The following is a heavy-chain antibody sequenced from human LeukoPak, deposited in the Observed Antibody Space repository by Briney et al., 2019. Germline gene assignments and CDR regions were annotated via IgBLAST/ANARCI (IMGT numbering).Heavy chain of an antibody. CDR3: ASIPRYGPYDAFDI. D-gene: IGHD5-18*01. J-gene: IGHJ3*02. Sequence: PSETLSLTCTVSGGSISSSSYYWGWLRQPPGKGLEWIGSIYYSGSTYYNPSLKSRVTISVDTSKNQFSLKLSSVTAADTAVYYCASIPRYGPYDAFDIWGQGTMVTVSS. V-gene: IGHV4-39*07. CDR1: GGSISSSSYY. CDR2: IYYSGST.